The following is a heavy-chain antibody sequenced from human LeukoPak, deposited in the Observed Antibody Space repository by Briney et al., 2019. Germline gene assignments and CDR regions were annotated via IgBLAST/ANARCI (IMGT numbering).Heavy chain of an antibody. CDR1: GGSISSSSYY. CDR2: IYYSGST. V-gene: IGHV4-39*01. D-gene: IGHD4-17*01. J-gene: IGHJ4*02. CDR3: ATLPYGDLDY. Sequence: SETLSLTCTVSGGSISSSSYYWGWIRQPPGKGLEWIGTIYYSGSTYYNPSLKSRVTISVDTSKNQFSLNLSSVTAADTAVYYCATLPYGDLDYWGQGTLVTVSS.